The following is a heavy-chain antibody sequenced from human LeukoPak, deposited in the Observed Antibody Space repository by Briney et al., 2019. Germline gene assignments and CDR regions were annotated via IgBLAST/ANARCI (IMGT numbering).Heavy chain of an antibody. CDR3: SRDLLDDSGDGYYMDV. J-gene: IGHJ6*03. CDR1: GFTFSSYA. V-gene: IGHV3-49*04. Sequence: GGSLRLSCAASGFTFSSYAMSWVRQAPGKGLEWVGFIRSKLYGATTEYAASVKGRVTISRDDSKSIAYLQMHSLRTEDTAVYYCSRDLLDDSGDGYYMDVWGKGTTVTLSS. CDR2: IRSKLYGATT. D-gene: IGHD3-10*01.